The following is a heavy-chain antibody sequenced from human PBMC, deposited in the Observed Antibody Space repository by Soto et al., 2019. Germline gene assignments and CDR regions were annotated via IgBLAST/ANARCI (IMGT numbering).Heavy chain of an antibody. CDR3: AREREAAAGLNDAFDI. D-gene: IGHD6-13*01. CDR1: GFTVSSNY. CDR2: IYSGGST. J-gene: IGHJ3*02. V-gene: IGHV3-66*01. Sequence: GESLKISCAASGFTVSSNYMSWVRQAPGKGLEWVSVIYSGGSTYYADSVKGRFTISRDNSKNTLYLQMNSLRAEDTAVYYCAREREAAAGLNDAFDIWGQGTMVTVSS.